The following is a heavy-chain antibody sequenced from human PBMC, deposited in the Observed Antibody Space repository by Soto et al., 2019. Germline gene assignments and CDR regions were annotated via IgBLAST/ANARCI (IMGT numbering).Heavy chain of an antibody. CDR2: INDSGNI. CDR1: GGSFSGYQ. V-gene: IGHV4-34*01. D-gene: IGHD3-10*01. CDR3: ARGLILWFGELSRRGGYYYYMDV. Sequence: QVQLQQWGAGLLKPSETLSLTCAVYGGSFSGYQWTWIRQTPGKGLEWIGEINDSGNINYNPSLKGRVTILLDTPKKQISLRLSPVTAADSAVYYCARGLILWFGELSRRGGYYYYMDVWGKGTTVTVSS. J-gene: IGHJ6*03.